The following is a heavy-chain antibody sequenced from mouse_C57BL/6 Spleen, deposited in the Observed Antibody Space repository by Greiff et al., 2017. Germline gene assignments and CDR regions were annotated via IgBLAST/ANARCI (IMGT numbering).Heavy chain of an antibody. CDR1: GFTFSDYY. CDR2: INYDGSST. J-gene: IGHJ2*01. Sequence: EVHLVESEGGLVQPGSSMKLSCTASGFTFSDYYMAWVRQVPEKGLEWVANINYDGSSTYYLDSLKSRFIISRDNAKNILYLQMSSLKSEDTATYYCAREGSSGSVLFDYWGQGTTLTVSS. CDR3: AREGSSGSVLFDY. D-gene: IGHD3-2*02. V-gene: IGHV5-16*01.